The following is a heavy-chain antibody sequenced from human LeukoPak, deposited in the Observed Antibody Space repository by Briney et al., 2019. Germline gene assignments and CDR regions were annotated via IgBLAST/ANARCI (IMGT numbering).Heavy chain of an antibody. CDR3: ARASTTVPNLLDH. CDR2: IKGDGSST. J-gene: IGHJ4*02. Sequence: SGGPRSPSVAAAGFPFGTSGIHGFRQAQGKGLVWVARIKGDGSSTIYADSVKGRFTISRDNSKNTLYLQTSSLRAEDTAVYYCARASTTVPNLLDHWGRGTLVTVSS. CDR1: GFPFGTSG. D-gene: IGHD4-17*01. V-gene: IGHV3-74*01.